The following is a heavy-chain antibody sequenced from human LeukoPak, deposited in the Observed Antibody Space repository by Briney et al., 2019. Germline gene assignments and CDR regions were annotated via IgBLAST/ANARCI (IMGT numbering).Heavy chain of an antibody. D-gene: IGHD3-10*01. V-gene: IGHV5-51*01. J-gene: IGHJ4*02. CDR2: IYPGDPDT. Sequence: GESLKISCHGSGYIFTTYCIGWVRQMPGKGLEWMGIIYPGDPDTRYSSSFQGQVTISADKSISTAYLQWSSLKASDTAMYYCARRATLVRGVISYYFDYWGQGSLVTVSS. CDR1: GYIFTTYC. CDR3: ARRATLVRGVISYYFDY.